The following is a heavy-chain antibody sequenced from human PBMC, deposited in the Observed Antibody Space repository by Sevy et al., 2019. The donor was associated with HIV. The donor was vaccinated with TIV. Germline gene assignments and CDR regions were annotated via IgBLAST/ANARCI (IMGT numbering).Heavy chain of an antibody. Sequence: GGSLRLSCAVSGFTFSSYWMSWVRQAPGKGLEWVANINQDGSEKYYVDSVKGRFTISRDNSRNSLFLQMNSLRSEDTAVYYCALERLSSNVAEYFQNWGQGTLVTVSS. CDR2: INQDGSEK. D-gene: IGHD1-1*01. J-gene: IGHJ1*01. CDR1: GFTFSSYW. CDR3: ALERLSSNVAEYFQN. V-gene: IGHV3-7*01.